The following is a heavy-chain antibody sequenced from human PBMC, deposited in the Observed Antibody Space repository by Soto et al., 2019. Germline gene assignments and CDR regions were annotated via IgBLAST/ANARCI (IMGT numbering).Heavy chain of an antibody. CDR3: TRGGLWFGELLYPD. CDR2: IRSKANSYAT. Sequence: EVQLVESGGGLVQPGGSLKLSCAASGFTFSGSAMHWVRQASGKGLEWVGRIRSKANSYATAYAASVKGRFTISRDDSKDTAYLQMNSLKTEDTAVYYCTRGGLWFGELLYPDWGQGTLVTVSS. V-gene: IGHV3-73*01. D-gene: IGHD3-10*01. CDR1: GFTFSGSA. J-gene: IGHJ4*02.